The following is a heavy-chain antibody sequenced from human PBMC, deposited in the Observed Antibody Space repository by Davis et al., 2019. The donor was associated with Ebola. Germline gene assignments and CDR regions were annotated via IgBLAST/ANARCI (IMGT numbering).Heavy chain of an antibody. CDR2: ISPFTHNT. D-gene: IGHD3-22*01. J-gene: IGHJ6*02. CDR1: GYVFIRND. CDR3: ARGGITMTVVPRDYYYGLDV. V-gene: IGHV1-18*04. Sequence: AASVKVSCKASGYVFIRNDISWFRQAPGQGLEWMGWISPFTHNTHSAQKFQGRITMTTDGSTNTVFMDLTSLRSDDTAVYYCARGGITMTVVPRDYYYGLDVWGQGTTVTVSS.